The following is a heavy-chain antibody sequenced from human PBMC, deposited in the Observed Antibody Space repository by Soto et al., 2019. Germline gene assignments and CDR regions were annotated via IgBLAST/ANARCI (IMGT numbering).Heavy chain of an antibody. CDR2: IWYDGSNK. CDR3: ARDAPDSTFDY. CDR1: GFTFSSYS. V-gene: IGHV3-33*08. D-gene: IGHD6-13*01. J-gene: IGHJ4*02. Sequence: GGSLRLSCAASGFTFSSYSMNWVRQAPGKGLEWVAVIWYDGSNKYYADSVKGRFTISRDNSKNTLYLQMNSLRAEDAAVYYCARDAPDSTFDYWGQGTLVTVSS.